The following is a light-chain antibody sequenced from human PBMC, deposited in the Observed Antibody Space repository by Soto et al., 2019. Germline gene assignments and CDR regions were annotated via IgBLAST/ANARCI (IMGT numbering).Light chain of an antibody. V-gene: IGLV2-14*01. Sequence: QSALTQPASVSGSPGQSITISCTGTSSDVGSYNYVSWYQQHPGKVPKVMIYEVSNRPSGVSNRFSGSKSGNTASLTISGLQAGDEADYFCSSYTRSSFYVFGTGTKLTVL. CDR3: SSYTRSSFYV. CDR1: SSDVGSYNY. CDR2: EVS. J-gene: IGLJ1*01.